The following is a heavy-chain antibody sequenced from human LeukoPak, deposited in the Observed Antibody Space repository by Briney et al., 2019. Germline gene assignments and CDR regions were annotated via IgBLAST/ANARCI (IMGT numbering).Heavy chain of an antibody. CDR3: ARLWDSTGLYFYYYMDV. J-gene: IGHJ6*03. D-gene: IGHD2/OR15-2a*01. CDR2: IYHNGNT. CDR1: GVSISSGSYY. Sequence: PSETLSLTCSVSGVSISSGSYYWGWIRQPPGMGLEWIGIIYHNGNTNYNPSLKSRVTISADTSRNQFSLRMDSVTAADTAVYYCARLWDSTGLYFYYYMDVWGEGTRLTVSS. V-gene: IGHV4-39*01.